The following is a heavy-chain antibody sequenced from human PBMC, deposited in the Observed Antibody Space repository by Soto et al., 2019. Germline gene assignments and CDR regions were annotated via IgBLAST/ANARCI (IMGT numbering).Heavy chain of an antibody. J-gene: IGHJ4*02. CDR1: GFTFSSYS. V-gene: IGHV3-21*01. CDR3: AITSPGLRFLEWFIDY. D-gene: IGHD3-3*01. Sequence: GGSLRLSXAASGFTFSSYSMNWVRQAPGKGLEWVSSISSSSSYIYYADSVKGRFTISRDNAKNSLYLQMNSLRAEDTAVYYCAITSPGLRFLEWFIDYWGQGTLVTVSS. CDR2: ISSSSSYI.